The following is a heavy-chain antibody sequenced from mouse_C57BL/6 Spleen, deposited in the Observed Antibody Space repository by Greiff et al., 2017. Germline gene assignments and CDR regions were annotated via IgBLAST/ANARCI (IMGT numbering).Heavy chain of an antibody. CDR2: INPNNGGT. CDR3: ARSPRYYAYFDY. CDR1: GYTFTDYY. J-gene: IGHJ2*01. D-gene: IGHD1-1*02. Sequence: EVQLQQSGPELVKPGASVKISCKASGYTFTDYYMNWVKQSHGKSLEWIGDINPNNGGTSYNQKFKGKATLTVDKSSSTAYMELRSLTSEDSAVYYCARSPRYYAYFDYWGQGTTLTVSS. V-gene: IGHV1-26*01.